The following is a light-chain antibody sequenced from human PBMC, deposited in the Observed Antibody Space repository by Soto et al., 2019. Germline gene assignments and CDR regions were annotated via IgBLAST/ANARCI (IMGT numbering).Light chain of an antibody. CDR2: ENN. J-gene: IGLJ1*01. CDR1: NSNIGNTY. Sequence: QSALTQPPSVSAAPGQKVTISCSGSNSNIGNTYVSWYQQLPGTAPKLLIYENNKRPSGIPDRFSGSKSGTSATLGITGLQTGDEADYYCGAWDSGLSGYVFGTGTQLTVL. CDR3: GAWDSGLSGYV. V-gene: IGLV1-51*02.